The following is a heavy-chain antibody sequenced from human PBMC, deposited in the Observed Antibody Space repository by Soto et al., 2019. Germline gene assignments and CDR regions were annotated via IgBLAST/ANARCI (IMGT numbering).Heavy chain of an antibody. V-gene: IGHV3-30*18. CDR3: AKAHSSGFDY. Sequence: PGGSLRLSCAASGFTFSSYGMHWVRQAPGKGLECVAVISYDGSNKYYADSVKGRFTISRDNSKNTLYLQMNSLRAEDTAVYYCAKAHSSGFDYWGQGTLVTVSS. J-gene: IGHJ4*02. D-gene: IGHD6-19*01. CDR2: ISYDGSNK. CDR1: GFTFSSYG.